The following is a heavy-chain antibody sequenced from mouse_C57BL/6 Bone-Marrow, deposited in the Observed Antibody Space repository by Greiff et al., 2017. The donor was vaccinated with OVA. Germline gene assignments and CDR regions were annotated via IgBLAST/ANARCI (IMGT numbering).Heavy chain of an antibody. CDR1: GYAFSSSW. Sequence: QVQLKESGPELVKPGASVKISCKASGYAFSSSWMNWVKQRPGKGLEWIGRIYPGDGDTNYNGKFKGKATLTADKSSSTAYMQLSSLTSEDSAVYCCARGGYDVLMDYWGQGTSVTVSS. CDR3: ARGGYDVLMDY. J-gene: IGHJ4*01. CDR2: IYPGDGDT. D-gene: IGHD2-2*01. V-gene: IGHV1-82*01.